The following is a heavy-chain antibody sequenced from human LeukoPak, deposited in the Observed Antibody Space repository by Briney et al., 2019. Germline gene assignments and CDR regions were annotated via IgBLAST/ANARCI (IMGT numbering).Heavy chain of an antibody. CDR3: ARGGSYLSAFDI. D-gene: IGHD1-26*01. CDR1: GFTFSSYS. Sequence: GGSLRLSCAASGFTFSSYSMNWVRQAPGKGLEWVSSSSSSSSYIYYADSVKGRFTISRDNSKNTLYLQMNSLRGEDTAVYYCARGGSYLSAFDIWGQGTMVTVSS. J-gene: IGHJ3*02. V-gene: IGHV3-21*04. CDR2: SSSSSSYI.